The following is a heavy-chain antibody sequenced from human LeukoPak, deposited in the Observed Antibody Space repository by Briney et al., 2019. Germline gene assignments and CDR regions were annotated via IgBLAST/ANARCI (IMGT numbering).Heavy chain of an antibody. CDR1: GFTFSNYA. V-gene: IGHV3-30*02. Sequence: GGSLRLSCAASGFTFSNYAMHWVRQAPGKGLEWVAFIRYDGSNKYYADSVKGRFTISRDNSKNTLYLQMNSLRAGDAAVYYCAKDTRGDYGWDFDYWGQGTLVTVSS. CDR2: IRYDGSNK. D-gene: IGHD3-10*01. J-gene: IGHJ4*02. CDR3: AKDTRGDYGWDFDY.